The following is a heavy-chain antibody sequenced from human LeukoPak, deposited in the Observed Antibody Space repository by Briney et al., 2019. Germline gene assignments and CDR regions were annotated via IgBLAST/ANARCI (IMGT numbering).Heavy chain of an antibody. CDR3: AKSGGYGLIDY. CDR2: IYYSGST. V-gene: IGHV4-39*01. D-gene: IGHD1-26*01. J-gene: IGHJ4*02. CDR1: GASISGSGYY. Sequence: PSETLSLTRAVSGASISGSGYYWGWIRQPPGKGLEWIGNIYYSGSTYYNASLQSRVTISIDTSKNQFSLRLNSVTAADAAMYYCAKSGGYGLIDYWGQGTLVTVSS.